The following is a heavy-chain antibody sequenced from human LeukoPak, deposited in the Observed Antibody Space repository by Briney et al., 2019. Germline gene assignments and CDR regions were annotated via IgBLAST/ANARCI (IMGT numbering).Heavy chain of an antibody. D-gene: IGHD3-10*02. Sequence: ASVKVSCKASGGTFSNYTISWVRQAPGQGLEWMGGIIPILGTGNYAQKFQGRVTIIADESTSTAYMELSSLRSEDTAVYYCAELGITMIGGVWGKGTTVTISS. CDR1: GGTFSNYT. V-gene: IGHV1-69*13. CDR3: AELGITMIGGV. CDR2: IIPILGTG. J-gene: IGHJ6*04.